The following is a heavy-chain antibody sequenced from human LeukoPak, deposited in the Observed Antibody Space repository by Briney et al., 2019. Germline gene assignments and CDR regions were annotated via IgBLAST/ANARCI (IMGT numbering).Heavy chain of an antibody. CDR3: ASGGGYSSAWHSSDY. V-gene: IGHV3-53*01. D-gene: IGHD6-19*01. J-gene: IGHJ4*02. Sequence: PGGSLRLSCAASGFTVSNTYMSWVRQAPGEGLEWVLIIYSDGRTYYADFVKGRFTISRDNSKNTMYLQMNSLRAEDTAVYYCASGGGYSSAWHSSDYWGQGTLVTVSS. CDR1: GFTVSNTY. CDR2: IYSDGRT.